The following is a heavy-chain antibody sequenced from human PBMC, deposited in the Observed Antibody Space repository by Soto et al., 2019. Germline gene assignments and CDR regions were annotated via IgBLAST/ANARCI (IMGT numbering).Heavy chain of an antibody. CDR3: ARPLWRDDYNWGYFDL. CDR2: ISYDGSNK. CDR1: GSTFSSYA. J-gene: IGHJ2*01. V-gene: IGHV3-30-3*01. D-gene: IGHD4-4*01. Sequence: PGGSLRLSCAASGSTFSSYAMHWVRQVPGKGLEWVAVISYDGSNKYYADSVKGRFTISRDNSKNTLYLQMNSLRAEDTAVYYCARPLWRDDYNWGYFDLWGRGTLVTVSS.